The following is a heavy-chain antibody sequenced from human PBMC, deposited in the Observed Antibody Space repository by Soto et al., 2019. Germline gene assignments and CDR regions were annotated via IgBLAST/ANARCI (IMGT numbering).Heavy chain of an antibody. Sequence: GESLKISCKGSGYSFTSYWIGWVRQMPGKGLEWMGIIYPGDSDTRYSPSFQGQVTISADKSLGTAYLRWSSLKASDTAMYYCARLRPENPYLAPDFDYWGQGTLVTVSS. J-gene: IGHJ4*02. D-gene: IGHD2-15*01. CDR2: IYPGDSDT. CDR1: GYSFTSYW. CDR3: ARLRPENPYLAPDFDY. V-gene: IGHV5-51*01.